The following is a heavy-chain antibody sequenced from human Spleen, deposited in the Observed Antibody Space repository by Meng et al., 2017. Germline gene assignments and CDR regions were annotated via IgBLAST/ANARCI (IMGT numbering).Heavy chain of an antibody. CDR1: GFTFSNYG. CDR3: ARGDFGDYGLFTDY. V-gene: IGHV3-33*01. D-gene: IGHD4-17*01. J-gene: IGHJ4*01. CDR2: IWYDGSNK. Sequence: GESLKISCAASGFTFSNYGMQWVRQAPGKALEWVAFIWYDGSNKYYADSVKGRFTISRDNSKKTQYLQLNNLRAEDTAVYYCARGDFGDYGLFTDYWGHGTLVT.